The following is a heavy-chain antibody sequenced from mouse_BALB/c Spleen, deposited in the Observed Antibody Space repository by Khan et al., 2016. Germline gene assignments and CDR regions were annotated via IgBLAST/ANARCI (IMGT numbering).Heavy chain of an antibody. J-gene: IGHJ2*01. Sequence: EVQLQESGPGLVKPSQSLSLTCTVTGYSITSDYAWNWTRQFPGNKLEWMGYISYSGSTSYNPSLKSRISITRDTSKNQFFLHLNSVTTEETATYYCARGYDGYPYYFDYWGQGTTLTVSS. CDR1: GYSITSDYA. CDR3: ARGYDGYPYYFDY. D-gene: IGHD2-3*01. V-gene: IGHV3-2*02. CDR2: ISYSGST.